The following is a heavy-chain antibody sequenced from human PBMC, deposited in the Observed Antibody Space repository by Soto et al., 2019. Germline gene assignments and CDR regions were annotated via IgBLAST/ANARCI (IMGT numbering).Heavy chain of an antibody. CDR3: ACSPHFGVVYFDY. V-gene: IGHV4-61*01. J-gene: IGHJ4*02. Sequence: SETLSLTCTVSGGSVSSGSYYWSWIRQPPGKGLEWIGYIYYSGSTNYNPSLKSRVTISVDTSKNQFSLKLSSVTAADTAVYYCACSPHFGVVYFDYWGQGTLVTVSS. CDR2: IYYSGST. D-gene: IGHD3-3*01. CDR1: GGSVSSGSYY.